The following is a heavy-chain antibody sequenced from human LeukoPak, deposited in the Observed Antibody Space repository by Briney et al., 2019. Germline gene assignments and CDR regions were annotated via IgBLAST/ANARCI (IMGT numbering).Heavy chain of an antibody. CDR2: IYPGDSDT. V-gene: IGHV5-51*01. CDR3: ARHFRSNGDYGPPDY. J-gene: IGHJ4*02. Sequence: KYGESLKISCKGSGYSITSYWIAWVRQMPGKGLEWMGIIYPGDSDTRYSPSFQGQDTFSADKSISTAYLQWSSLKASDTAMYYCARHFRSNGDYGPPDYWGQGTLVTVSS. D-gene: IGHD4-17*01. CDR1: GYSITSYW.